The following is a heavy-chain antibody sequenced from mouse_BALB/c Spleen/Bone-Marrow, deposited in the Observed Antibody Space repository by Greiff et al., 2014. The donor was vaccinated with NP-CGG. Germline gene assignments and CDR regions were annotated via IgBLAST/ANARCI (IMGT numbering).Heavy chain of an antibody. D-gene: IGHD2-4*01. CDR3: AGLRPRFEFAY. Sequence: DVQLQESGAELVKPGASVKLSCTASGFNIKDTYMHWVKQRPEQGLEWIGRIDPANGNTKYDPKFQGKATITADTSSNTAYLQLSSLTSEDTAVYYCAGLRPRFEFAYWGQGTLVTVSA. J-gene: IGHJ3*01. V-gene: IGHV14-3*02. CDR2: IDPANGNT. CDR1: GFNIKDTY.